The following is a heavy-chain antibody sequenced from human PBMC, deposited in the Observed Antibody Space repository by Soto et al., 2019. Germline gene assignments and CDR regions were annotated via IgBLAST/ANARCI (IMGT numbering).Heavy chain of an antibody. Sequence: QLQLQESGPGLVKPSETLSLTCTVSGGSISSSSYYWGWIRQPPGKGLEWIGSIYYSGSTYYNPSLHSRVPITVDTSKNQFALKLSSVTAADTAVYYCARMGYYGSEWGQGALVTVSS. CDR2: IYYSGST. J-gene: IGHJ4*02. D-gene: IGHD3-10*01. V-gene: IGHV4-39*01. CDR1: GGSISSSSYY. CDR3: ARMGYYGSE.